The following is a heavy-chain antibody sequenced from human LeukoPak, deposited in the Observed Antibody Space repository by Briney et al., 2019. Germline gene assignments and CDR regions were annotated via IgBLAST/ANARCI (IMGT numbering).Heavy chain of an antibody. CDR2: IYYSGST. CDR3: ARASGYYYGMDV. CDR1: GGSINRGGYY. D-gene: IGHD3-10*01. J-gene: IGHJ6*02. Sequence: SETLSLTCTVSGGSINRGGYYWSWIRQHPGKGLEWIGYIYYSGSTYYNPSLKSRVTISVDTSKNQFSLKLSSVSAADTAVYYCARASGYYYGMDVWGQGTTVTVSS. V-gene: IGHV4-31*03.